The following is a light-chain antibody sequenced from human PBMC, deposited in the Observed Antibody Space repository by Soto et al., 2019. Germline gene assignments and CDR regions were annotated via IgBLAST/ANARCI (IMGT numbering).Light chain of an antibody. V-gene: IGKV3-11*01. CDR2: DAS. Sequence: EIVLTQSPATLSLSPGERATLSCRASQSVSSYLAWYQQKPGQAPRLLIYDASNRATGIPARFSGSGSGTDFSIIISSLEPADFAVYYCQQRSNWPPYTFGQGTKLEIK. CDR1: QSVSSY. J-gene: IGKJ2*01. CDR3: QQRSNWPPYT.